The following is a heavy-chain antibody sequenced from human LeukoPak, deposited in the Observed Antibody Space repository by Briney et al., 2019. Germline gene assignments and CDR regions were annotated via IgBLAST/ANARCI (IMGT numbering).Heavy chain of an antibody. D-gene: IGHD4-17*01. V-gene: IGHV4-59*01. Sequence: KPSETLSLTCTVSGGSISSYYWSWIRQPPGKGLEWIGYIYYSGSTNYNPSLKSRVTISVDTSKNQFSLKLSSVTAADTAVYYCARESAGDYVAHFDYWGQGTLVTVSS. CDR2: IYYSGST. J-gene: IGHJ4*02. CDR1: GGSISSYY. CDR3: ARESAGDYVAHFDY.